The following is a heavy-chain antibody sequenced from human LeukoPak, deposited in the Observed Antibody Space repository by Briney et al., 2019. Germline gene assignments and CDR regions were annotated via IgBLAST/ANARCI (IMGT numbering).Heavy chain of an antibody. D-gene: IGHD6-13*01. V-gene: IGHV1-18*01. CDR2: VRGYNGDT. Sequence: ASVKVSCKASGYTFNSYSISWVRQAPGQGLEWLGGVRGYNGDTNYAQKIQGRVSMTTDTSTTTAYMELRSLTSDDTAVYYCARDGSRKDSTLFDYWGQGTLVIVSS. J-gene: IGHJ4*02. CDR1: GYTFNSYS. CDR3: ARDGSRKDSTLFDY.